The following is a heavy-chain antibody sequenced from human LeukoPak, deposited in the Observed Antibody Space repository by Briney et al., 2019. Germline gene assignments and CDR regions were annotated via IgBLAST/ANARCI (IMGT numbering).Heavy chain of an antibody. CDR2: IYYSGST. Sequence: SETLSLTCTVSGGSISSGDYYWSWIRQPPGKGLEWIGYIYYSGSTYYNPSLKSRVTISVDTSKNQFSLKLSSVTAADTAVYYCARGPHFDWLLPFDYWGQGTLVTVSS. CDR3: ARGPHFDWLLPFDY. V-gene: IGHV4-30-4*08. D-gene: IGHD3-9*01. CDR1: GGSISSGDYY. J-gene: IGHJ4*02.